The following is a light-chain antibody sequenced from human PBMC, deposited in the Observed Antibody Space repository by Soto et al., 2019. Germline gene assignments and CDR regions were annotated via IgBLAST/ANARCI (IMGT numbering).Light chain of an antibody. CDR1: QSIDTF. V-gene: IGKV1-39*01. CDR2: GAS. CDR3: QQTYSTLALA. J-gene: IGKJ4*01. Sequence: DLQMTPSPFSLAASVGDRVTVSCRSSQSIDTFLNWYRHKPGKAPELLIFGASRLHSGVPSRFSGGGSGTEFTLNISSLQPEDFATYYCQQTYSTLALAFGGGTKVEI.